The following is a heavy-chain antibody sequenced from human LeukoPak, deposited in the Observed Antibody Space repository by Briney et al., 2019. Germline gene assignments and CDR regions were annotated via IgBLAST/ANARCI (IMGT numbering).Heavy chain of an antibody. CDR2: IYPGESDT. D-gene: IGHD2-2*01. V-gene: IGHV5-51*01. J-gene: IGHJ4*02. CDR1: GYSFNTYW. Sequence: GESLQISCRGSGYSFNTYWIGWGRQMPGKGVEWMGIIYPGESDTRYSPSFQGQVTMPADKSINTAYLQWSSLKASDTAMYYYARRQGCSSTSCPPDYWGQGTLVTVS. CDR3: ARRQGCSSTSCPPDY.